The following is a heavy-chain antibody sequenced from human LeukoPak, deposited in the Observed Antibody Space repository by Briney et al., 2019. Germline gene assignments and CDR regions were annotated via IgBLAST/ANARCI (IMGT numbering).Heavy chain of an antibody. CDR2: ISYSGNT. J-gene: IGHJ4*02. D-gene: IGHD2/OR15-2a*01. CDR3: ARGLVIVPPASDY. CDR1: GVSISGFS. Sequence: SETLSLTCTVSGVSISGFSWNWIRQPPAKGLEWIGYISYSGNTNYNPSLKSRVTMSVDTSKNQFSLKLTSVTAADTAVYYSARGLVIVPPASDYWGQGTLVTVSA. V-gene: IGHV4-59*01.